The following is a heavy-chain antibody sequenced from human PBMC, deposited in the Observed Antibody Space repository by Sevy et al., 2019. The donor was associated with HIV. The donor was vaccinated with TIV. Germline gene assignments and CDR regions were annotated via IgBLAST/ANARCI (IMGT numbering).Heavy chain of an antibody. CDR2: ISSSSCYI. D-gene: IGHD2-21*02. CDR3: ARDLHGGNSGGNYYGMDV. Sequence: GGSLRLSCAASGFTFSSYSMNWVRQAPGKGLEWVSSISSSSCYIYYADSVKGRFTISRDNAKNSLYLQMNSLRAEDTAVYYCARDLHGGNSGGNYYGMDVWGQGTTVTVSS. V-gene: IGHV3-21*01. CDR1: GFTFSSYS. J-gene: IGHJ6*02.